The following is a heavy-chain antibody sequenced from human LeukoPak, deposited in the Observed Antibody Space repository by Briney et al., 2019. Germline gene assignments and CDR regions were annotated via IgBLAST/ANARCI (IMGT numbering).Heavy chain of an antibody. CDR2: VARDGGHK. Sequence: GGSLRLSCSVSGFTFSDYGIQWVRQAPGKGLEWVAVVARDGGHKVYSDSVKGRLYISRDNSKNTAFLQMDSLRAEDAAVYFCAREHSHSNWFFDLWGPGTPVTVSS. CDR1: GFTFSDYG. D-gene: IGHD4-11*01. J-gene: IGHJ2*01. V-gene: IGHV3-30*03. CDR3: AREHSHSNWFFDL.